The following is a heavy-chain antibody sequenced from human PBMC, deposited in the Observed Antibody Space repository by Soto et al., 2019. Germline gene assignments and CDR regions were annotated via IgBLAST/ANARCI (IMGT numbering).Heavy chain of an antibody. Sequence: QVQLQESGSGLLKPSQTLSLSCAVSGGSISSGGYYWSWIRQHPGKGLQWIGYIYHTGSTKYKPPLRGRVNISVDTSENHFSLKLSSVTAADTAVYYCAGAKQWLAPFDYWGQGILVTVSS. CDR3: AGAKQWLAPFDY. J-gene: IGHJ4*02. V-gene: IGHV4-31*02. D-gene: IGHD6-19*01. CDR1: GGSISSGGYY. CDR2: IYHTGST.